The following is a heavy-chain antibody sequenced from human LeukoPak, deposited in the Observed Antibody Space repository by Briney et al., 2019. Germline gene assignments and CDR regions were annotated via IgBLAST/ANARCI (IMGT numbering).Heavy chain of an antibody. J-gene: IGHJ4*02. CDR3: AKGGNSVPATRMNDN. D-gene: IGHD4-23*01. Sequence: GGSLRLSCAASGFTFSSFAMSWVRQAPGKGLEWVSSIGSGVNSYYADSVKGRFTTSRDNSKNTLYLQMNSLRAEDTATYYCAKGGNSVPATRMNDNWGQGTLVTVSS. CDR1: GFTFSSFA. V-gene: IGHV3-23*01. CDR2: IGSGVNS.